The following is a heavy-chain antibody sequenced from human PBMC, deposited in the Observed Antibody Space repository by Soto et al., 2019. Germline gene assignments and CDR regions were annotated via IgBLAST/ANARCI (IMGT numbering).Heavy chain of an antibody. D-gene: IGHD2-15*01. CDR2: INPDNGHT. Sequence: QVQLVQSGPEVKKPGASVKVSCKTSGYTFINYGISWVRQAPGQGLEWMGWINPDNGHTNFAQRLQGRVTMTADRSTRTAYMELRSLRFDDTAMYYCARVGVAVVTADYWGQGPLVTVSS. CDR3: ARVGVAVVTADY. J-gene: IGHJ4*02. V-gene: IGHV1-18*01. CDR1: GYTFINYG.